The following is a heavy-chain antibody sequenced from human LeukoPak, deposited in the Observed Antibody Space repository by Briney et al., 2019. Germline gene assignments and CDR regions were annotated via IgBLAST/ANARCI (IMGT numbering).Heavy chain of an antibody. CDR1: GDSMIDNNFY. CDR2: IYYNGRS. D-gene: IGHD1-26*01. V-gene: IGHV4-39*07. J-gene: IGHJ5*02. Sequence: SETLSLTCTVSGDSMIDNNFYWGWTRQSPQKGLEWIASIYYNGRSLYYPSLRSRVTISLDAPKNQIFLKLSSVTAADTAVYYCTKDSFGAVRDSWGRGILVTVSS. CDR3: TKDSFGAVRDS.